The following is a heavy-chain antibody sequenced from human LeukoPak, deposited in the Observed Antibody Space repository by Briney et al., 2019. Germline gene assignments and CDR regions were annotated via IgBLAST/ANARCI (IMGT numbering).Heavy chain of an antibody. CDR3: TRTPAPGTLDY. J-gene: IGHJ4*02. D-gene: IGHD6-13*01. Sequence: GGSLRLSCAASGFTFSDYYMSWILQAPGKGLEWVSYISGSSSHADYADSVKGRFTISRDNAKNSLYLQMNSLRAEDTAVYYCTRTPAPGTLDYWGQGTLVTVSS. CDR1: GFTFSDYY. V-gene: IGHV3-11*06. CDR2: ISGSSSHA.